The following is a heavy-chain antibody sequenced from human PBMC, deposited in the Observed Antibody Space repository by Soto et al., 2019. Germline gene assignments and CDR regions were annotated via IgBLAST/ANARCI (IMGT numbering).Heavy chain of an antibody. Sequence: EVQLVESGGGLVQPGGSVRLSCAASGFTFSSYWMHWVRQAPGKGLVWVSRIHNDGSTTRYADSVKGRFTISRDNAKNTLYLQMSSLRVEDTAVYYCARDNWSSYGGQGPLVTVSS. CDR3: ARDNWSSY. V-gene: IGHV3-74*01. CDR1: GFTFSSYW. D-gene: IGHD1-20*01. J-gene: IGHJ4*01. CDR2: IHNDGSTT.